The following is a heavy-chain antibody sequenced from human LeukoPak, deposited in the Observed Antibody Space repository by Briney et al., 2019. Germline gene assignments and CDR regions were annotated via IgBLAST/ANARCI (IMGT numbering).Heavy chain of an antibody. V-gene: IGHV3-30*02. CDR1: GFTFSSYG. CDR2: IRFDGNNK. Sequence: GGSLRLSCAASGFTFSSYGMHWVRQAPGKGLEWVTFIRFDGNNKYYSDSVKGRFTISRDNSKNTLDLQMNSLRAEDTAVYYCAELGITMIGGVWGKGTTVTISS. J-gene: IGHJ6*04. CDR3: AELGITMIGGV. D-gene: IGHD3-10*02.